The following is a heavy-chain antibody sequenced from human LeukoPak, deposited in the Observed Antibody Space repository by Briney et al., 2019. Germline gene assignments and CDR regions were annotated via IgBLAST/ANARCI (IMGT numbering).Heavy chain of an antibody. J-gene: IGHJ3*02. CDR3: ARQNDGIGRSSLHDAFDI. V-gene: IGHV4-59*08. Sequence: SETLSLTCTVSGDSISSYYGSWIRQPPGKGLEWIGFISDSGSTSFNPSLSSRLTISVDTSKNQISLKLSSVTAADTAVYYCARQNDGIGRSSLHDAFDIWGQGTMVTVSS. CDR1: GDSISSYY. D-gene: IGHD6-13*01. CDR2: ISDSGST.